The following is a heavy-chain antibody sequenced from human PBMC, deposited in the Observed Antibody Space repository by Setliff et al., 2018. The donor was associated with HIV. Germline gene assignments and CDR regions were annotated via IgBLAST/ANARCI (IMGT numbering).Heavy chain of an antibody. V-gene: IGHV3-21*04. J-gene: IGHJ3*02. CDR1: GFSLSSYS. Sequence: GGSLRLSCTGSGFSLSSYSMNWVRLAPGKGLECVSFINSTGSYIFYADSVKGRFTISRDNAKNSLFLQMNSLRVENTALYYCARGYHNAFDTWGQGTMVTVSS. CDR2: INSTGSYI. CDR3: ARGYHNAFDT. D-gene: IGHD1-20*01.